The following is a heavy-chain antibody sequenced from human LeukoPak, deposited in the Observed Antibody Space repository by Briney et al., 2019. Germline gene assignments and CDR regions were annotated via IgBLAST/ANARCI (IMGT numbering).Heavy chain of an antibody. CDR1: GDSFSSNGYY. CDR3: ARDELEYYYDSSGYFGY. V-gene: IGHV4-39*07. D-gene: IGHD3-22*01. CDR2: ISYSGNT. J-gene: IGHJ4*02. Sequence: SETLSLTCTVSGDSFSSNGYYGAWIRQPPGNGLQWIGTISYSGNTYYNPSLKSRVTISVDTSKNQFSLKLSSVTAADTAVYYCARDELEYYYDSSGYFGYWGQGTLVTVSS.